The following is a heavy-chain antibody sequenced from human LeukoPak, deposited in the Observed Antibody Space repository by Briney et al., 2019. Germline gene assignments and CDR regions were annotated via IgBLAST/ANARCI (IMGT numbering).Heavy chain of an antibody. V-gene: IGHV3-74*01. J-gene: IGHJ1*01. CDR1: GMTFSDHW. Sequence: GGSLRLSWAASGMTFSDHWMHWVRQVPGKGMVWVSLIKTDGRTTIYAASVKGRFTISRDNGKSTLYLQMNSLRAEDTAIYYCTAGPSYGYEWWGQGTVVTVSS. CDR3: TAGPSYGYEW. D-gene: IGHD3-16*01. CDR2: IKTDGRTT.